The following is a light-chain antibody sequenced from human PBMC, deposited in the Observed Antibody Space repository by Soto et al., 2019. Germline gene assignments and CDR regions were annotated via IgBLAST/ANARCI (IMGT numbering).Light chain of an antibody. Sequence: QSARTQPASVSWSPGQSITISCTGTSSDVGGYNFVSWYQQHPGKVPKLMIFDVNRRPSGVSDRFSGSKSGNTASLTISGLQAEDEGDYYCCSYTSSSTHVFGSGTKLTVL. V-gene: IGLV2-14*03. CDR1: SSDVGGYNF. CDR3: CSYTSSSTHV. J-gene: IGLJ1*01. CDR2: DVN.